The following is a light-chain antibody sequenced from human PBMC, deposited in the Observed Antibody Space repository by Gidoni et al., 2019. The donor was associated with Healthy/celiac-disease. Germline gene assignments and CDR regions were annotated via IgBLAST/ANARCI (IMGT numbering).Light chain of an antibody. Sequence: QSALTQPASVSGSPGQPTPISCTGTSSDVGGYNYVSWYQQHPGKAPKLMIYEVSNRPSGVPDRFSGSKSGSTASLTISGLQAEDEADYYCSSYTSSSTLPVVFGGWTKLTVL. V-gene: IGLV2-14*01. CDR3: SSYTSSSTLPVV. CDR1: SSDVGGYNY. CDR2: EVS. J-gene: IGLJ3*02.